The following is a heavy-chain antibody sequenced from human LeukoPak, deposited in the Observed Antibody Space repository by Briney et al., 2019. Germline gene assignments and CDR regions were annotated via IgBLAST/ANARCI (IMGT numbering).Heavy chain of an antibody. J-gene: IGHJ6*02. CDR1: GFTFSSYA. D-gene: IGHD2/OR15-2a*01. V-gene: IGHV3-23*01. Sequence: GGSLRLSCAASGFTFSSYAMSWVRQAPGKGLEWVSTISGNGDTTYYADSVKGRFTISRDTFKNTLFLQMNSLSADDTAVYYCARDSMPAPGLEVYYYYYGMDVWGQGTTVTVSS. CDR3: ARDSMPAPGLEVYYYYYGMDV. CDR2: ISGNGDTT.